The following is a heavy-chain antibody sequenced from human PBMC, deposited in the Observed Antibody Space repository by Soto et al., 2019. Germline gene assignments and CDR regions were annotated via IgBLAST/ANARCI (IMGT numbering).Heavy chain of an antibody. D-gene: IGHD2-2*01. CDR3: ARGDRYCSSTSCYIKGYYYYYGMDV. J-gene: IGHJ6*02. CDR1: GGFFSGYF. CDR2: INHSGST. V-gene: IGHV4-34*01. Sequence: PSETLSLTGAVYGGFFSGYFWGRIRQPPGKGLGWVWEINHSGSTNYNPSLKSRVTISVETYKNQFSLKMSSVTAADKAVYYCARGDRYCSSTSCYIKGYYYYYGMDVWGQGTTVTVSS.